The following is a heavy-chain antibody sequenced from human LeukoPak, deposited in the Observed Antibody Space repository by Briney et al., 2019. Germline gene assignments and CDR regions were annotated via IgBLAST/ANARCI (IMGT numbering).Heavy chain of an antibody. V-gene: IGHV1-18*01. J-gene: IGHJ4*02. CDR1: GYTFTSYG. CDR3: AREIGVAGVPFDF. Sequence: ASVKVSCKASGYTFTSYGISWVRQAPGQGLQWMGWISGDNGDTSYAQKFQGRVTMTTDTSTSTAYMELRSLRSDDTAVYYCAREIGVAGVPFDFWGQGTLATVSS. D-gene: IGHD3-10*01. CDR2: ISGDNGDT.